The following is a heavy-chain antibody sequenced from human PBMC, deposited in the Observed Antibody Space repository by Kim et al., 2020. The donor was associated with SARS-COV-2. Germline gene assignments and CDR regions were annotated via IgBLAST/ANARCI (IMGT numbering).Heavy chain of an antibody. CDR3: ARAVYYYDGNGYSLDL. Sequence: SETLSLTCTVSGGSIRSQYWSWIRQPPGKRLEWLGNIYYTGRTSYNPSLKSRVTMSVDTSKNQFSLNLSSVTAADTAVYYCARAVYYYDGNGYSLDLWGRGTLVTVSS. CDR2: IYYTGRT. CDR1: GGSIRSQY. V-gene: IGHV4-59*08. D-gene: IGHD3-22*01. J-gene: IGHJ2*01.